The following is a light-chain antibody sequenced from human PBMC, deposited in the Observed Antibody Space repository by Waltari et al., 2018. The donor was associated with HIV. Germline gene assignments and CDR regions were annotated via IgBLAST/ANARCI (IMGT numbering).Light chain of an antibody. CDR3: HQYGNSPST. J-gene: IGKJ2*01. Sequence: ELVLTQSPGTLSLSPGERATLSCRASQSVNANFFAWYQQRPGQAPRLLIYGASTRAPGVPDRFSGSGSGTDFILAINRLEPEDFAVYYCHQYGNSPSTFGQGTTLDIK. V-gene: IGKV3-20*01. CDR2: GAS. CDR1: QSVNANF.